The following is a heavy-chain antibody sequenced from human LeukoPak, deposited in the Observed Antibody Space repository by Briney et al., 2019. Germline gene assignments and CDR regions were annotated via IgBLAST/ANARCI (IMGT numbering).Heavy chain of an antibody. J-gene: IGHJ4*02. Sequence: ASVTVSFKASGYTFTNYGISWVRQAPGQGLEWMGWISAYNGNTNYAQKLQDRVTMTTDTSTSTAYMELRGLGSDDTAVYYCARDDLGIGSRGGGDYWGQGTLVTVSS. V-gene: IGHV1-18*01. CDR3: ARDDLGIGSRGGGDY. CDR2: ISAYNGNT. CDR1: GYTFTNYG. D-gene: IGHD7-27*01.